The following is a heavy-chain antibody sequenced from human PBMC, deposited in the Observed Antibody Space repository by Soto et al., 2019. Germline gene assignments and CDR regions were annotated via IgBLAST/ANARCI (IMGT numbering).Heavy chain of an antibody. D-gene: IGHD3-9*01. CDR3: ARGSAYYDILTGYYY. Sequence: SETLSLTCTVSGGSISSGGYYWSWIRQHPGKGLEWIGYIYYSGSTYYNPSLKSRVTISVDTSKNQFSLKLSSVTAADTAVYYCARGSAYYDILTGYYYWGQGTLVTVSS. J-gene: IGHJ4*02. CDR1: GGSISSGGYY. V-gene: IGHV4-31*03. CDR2: IYYSGST.